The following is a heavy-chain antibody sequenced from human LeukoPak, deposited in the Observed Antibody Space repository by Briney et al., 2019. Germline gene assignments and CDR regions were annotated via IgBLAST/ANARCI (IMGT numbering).Heavy chain of an antibody. CDR2: IYSGGNT. Sequence: GGSLRLSCAASGFTVSSNYTSWVRQAPGKGLDWVSVIYSGGNTYYADSVKGRFTISRDNAKNSLFLQMNSLRVEDTAMYYCARDLPSSGYWYRDAFDIWGRGTMVTVSS. J-gene: IGHJ3*02. CDR1: GFTVSSNY. D-gene: IGHD3-22*01. CDR3: ARDLPSSGYWYRDAFDI. V-gene: IGHV3-53*01.